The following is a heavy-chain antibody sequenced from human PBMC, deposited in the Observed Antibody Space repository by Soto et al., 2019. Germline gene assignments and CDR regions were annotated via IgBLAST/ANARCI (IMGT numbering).Heavy chain of an antibody. CDR3: ARSQGSSTSLEIYYYYYYGMDY. CDR1: GGTFSSYA. V-gene: IGHV1-69*13. Sequence: SVKVSCKASGGTFSSYAISWVRQAPGQGLEWMGGIIPISGTANYAQKFQGRVTITADESTSTAYMELSSLRSEDTAVYYCARSQGSSTSLEIYYYYYYGMDYWGQGTLVTVSS. D-gene: IGHD2-2*01. CDR2: IIPISGTA. J-gene: IGHJ6*02.